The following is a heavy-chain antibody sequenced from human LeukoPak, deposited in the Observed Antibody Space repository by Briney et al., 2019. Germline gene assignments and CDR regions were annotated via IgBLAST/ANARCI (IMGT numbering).Heavy chain of an antibody. Sequence: ASVKVSCKASGYTFTGYYMHWGRQAPGQGLEWMGWINPNGGGTNYAQKFQGRVTITRDTSISTAYMELSRLRSDDTAVYYCARVPTYYYDSSGYYLVWFDPWGQGTLVTVSS. CDR2: INPNGGGT. J-gene: IGHJ5*02. CDR1: GYTFTGYY. D-gene: IGHD3-22*01. CDR3: ARVPTYYYDSSGYYLVWFDP. V-gene: IGHV1-2*02.